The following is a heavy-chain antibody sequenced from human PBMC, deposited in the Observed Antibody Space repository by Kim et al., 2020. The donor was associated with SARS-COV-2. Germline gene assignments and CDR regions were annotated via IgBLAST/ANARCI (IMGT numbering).Heavy chain of an antibody. J-gene: IGHJ4*02. V-gene: IGHV4-39*01. CDR3: AGAGGHYYDSSGPWGY. CDR2: LYYSGST. Sequence: SETLSLTCTVSGGSISSSCYYWGWIRQPPGKGLEWDGSLYYSGSTYYNPSLKSRVTISVDTSKNQLSLKLVSVTAADTAVYYCAGAGGHYYDSSGPWGYWGQGPVVTVLS. D-gene: IGHD3-22*01. CDR1: GGSISSSCYY.